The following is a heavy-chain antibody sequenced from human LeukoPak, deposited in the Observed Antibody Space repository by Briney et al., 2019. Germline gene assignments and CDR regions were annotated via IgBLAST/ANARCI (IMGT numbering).Heavy chain of an antibody. D-gene: IGHD3-10*01. Sequence: GGSLRLSCAASGFTFSNYWMHWVRQAPGKGLVWVSRINSDGINTSYADSVKGRFTMSRDNAKNSLYLQMNSLRTEDTAVYYCTRDPRVLDYWGQGTLVTVSS. V-gene: IGHV3-74*01. J-gene: IGHJ4*02. CDR1: GFTFSNYW. CDR3: TRDPRVLDY. CDR2: INSDGINT.